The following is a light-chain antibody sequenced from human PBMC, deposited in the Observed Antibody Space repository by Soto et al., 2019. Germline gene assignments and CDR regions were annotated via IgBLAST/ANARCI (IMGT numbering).Light chain of an antibody. CDR2: GAS. V-gene: IGKV3-15*01. CDR3: QQYNNWPLT. CDR1: QSVSSY. Sequence: EIVMTQSPATLSVSPVEIAALSFRASQSVSSYLAWYQQKPGQAPRLLIYGASTRATDIPARFSGSGSGTEFTLTISSLQSEDFALYYCQQYNNWPLTFGGGTKVDIK. J-gene: IGKJ4*01.